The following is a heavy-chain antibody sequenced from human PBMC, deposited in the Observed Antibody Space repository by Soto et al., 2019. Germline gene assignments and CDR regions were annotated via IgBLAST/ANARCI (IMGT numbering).Heavy chain of an antibody. D-gene: IGHD4-4*01. Sequence: VHLVESGGGLVEPGGSLRLSCEASGFMFSSYWMSWVRQAPGEGLEWVANIKQDGSEIHYLESVEGRFTIFRDNAKNSMYLQMDSLRGEDTAVYYCVRGGSNYASWGQGTLVTVSS. V-gene: IGHV3-7*01. J-gene: IGHJ5*02. CDR2: IKQDGSEI. CDR3: VRGGSNYAS. CDR1: GFMFSSYW.